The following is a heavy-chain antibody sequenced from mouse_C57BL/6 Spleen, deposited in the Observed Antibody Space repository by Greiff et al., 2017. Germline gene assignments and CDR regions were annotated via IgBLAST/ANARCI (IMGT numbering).Heavy chain of an antibody. Sequence: EVKLVESGGGLVQPKGSLKLSCAASGFSFNTYAMNWVRQAPGKGLEWVARIRSKSNNYATYYADSVKDRFTISRDDSESMLYLQMNNLKTEDTAMYYCVRDEAYYSAYYYAMDYWGQGTSVTVSS. D-gene: IGHD2-12*01. CDR3: VRDEAYYSAYYYAMDY. CDR2: IRSKSNNYAT. V-gene: IGHV10-1*01. CDR1: GFSFNTYA. J-gene: IGHJ4*01.